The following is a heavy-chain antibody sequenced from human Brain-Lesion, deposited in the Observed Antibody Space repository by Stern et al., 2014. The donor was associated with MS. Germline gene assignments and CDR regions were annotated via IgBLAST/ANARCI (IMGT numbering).Heavy chain of an antibody. J-gene: IGHJ4*02. V-gene: IGHV1-24*01. CDR2: FAPEDGET. D-gene: IGHD1-26*01. CDR1: GYTLTELS. CDR3: ATLSPGAGGNYYRHFDY. Sequence: VQLVQSGAEVKKPGASVKVSCQVSGYTLTELSMHWVRQAPRKGLEWMGGFAPEDGETIYAQKFQGRVTMTEDTSTDTAYMELSSLRSEDTAVYYCATLSPGAGGNYYRHFDYWGQGTLVTVSS.